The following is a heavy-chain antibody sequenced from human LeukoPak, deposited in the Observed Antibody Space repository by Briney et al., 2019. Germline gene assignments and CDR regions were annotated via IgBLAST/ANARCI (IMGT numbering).Heavy chain of an antibody. CDR2: IIPIFGTA. V-gene: IGHV1-69*05. J-gene: IGHJ2*01. CDR1: RGTFSSYA. CDR3: ARVGSYSGSYGSLPGDWYFDP. Sequence: LVKLSCKASRGTFSSYAISWVRQAHGQGVEWMGGIIPIFGTANYAQKFQGRVTITTDESTSTAYMELSSLRSEVTAVYYCARVGSYSGSYGSLPGDWYFDPWGSGTLVTVSS. D-gene: IGHD1-26*01.